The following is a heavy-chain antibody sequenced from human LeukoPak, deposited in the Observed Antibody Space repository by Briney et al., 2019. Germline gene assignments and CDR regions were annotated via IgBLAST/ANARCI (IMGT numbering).Heavy chain of an antibody. V-gene: IGHV3-53*01. Sequence: GGSLRLSCAASGFTVSSNYMSWVRQAPGKGLELDSVIYSGGSTYYADSVKGRFTISRDNSKNTLYLQMNSLRAEDTAVYYCARGSSWFNAEYFQHWGQGTLVTVSS. CDR3: ARGSSWFNAEYFQH. CDR1: GFTVSSNY. CDR2: IYSGGST. J-gene: IGHJ1*01. D-gene: IGHD6-13*01.